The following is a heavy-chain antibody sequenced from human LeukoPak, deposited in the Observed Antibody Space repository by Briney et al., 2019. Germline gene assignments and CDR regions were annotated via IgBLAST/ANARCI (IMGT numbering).Heavy chain of an antibody. V-gene: IGHV4-39*01. J-gene: IGHJ4*02. Sequence: SETLSLTCTVSGGSISSYYWSWIRQPPGKGLEWIGSIYYSGSTYYNPSLKSRVTISVDTSKNQFSLKLSSVTAADTAVYYCARHDPYYYGSGSFPEDYWGQGTLVTVSS. CDR2: IYYSGST. CDR3: ARHDPYYYGSGSFPEDY. D-gene: IGHD3-10*01. CDR1: GGSISSYY.